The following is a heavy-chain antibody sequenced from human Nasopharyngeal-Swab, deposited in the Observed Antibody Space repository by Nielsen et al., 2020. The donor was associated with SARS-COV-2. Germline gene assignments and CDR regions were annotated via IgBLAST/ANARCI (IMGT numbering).Heavy chain of an antibody. D-gene: IGHD6-19*01. CDR1: GGSISSYY. J-gene: IGHJ4*02. CDR2: IYTSGST. CDR3: AREERWYSSGWFDY. Sequence: GSLRLSCTVSGGSISSYYWSWIRQPAGKGLEWIGRIYTSGSTNYNPSLKSRVTMSVDTSKNQFSLKLSSVTAADTAVYYCAREERWYSSGWFDYWGQGTLVTVSS. V-gene: IGHV4-4*07.